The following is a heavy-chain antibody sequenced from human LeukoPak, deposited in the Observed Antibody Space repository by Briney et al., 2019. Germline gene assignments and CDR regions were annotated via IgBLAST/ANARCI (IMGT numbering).Heavy chain of an antibody. V-gene: IGHV4-59*08. Sequence: SETLSLTCTVSGGSISTYFWSWIRQPPGKGLEWIGHIYFSGSTNYNPFLKSRVTISVDTSKNQFSLKLSSVTAADTAVYYCARHKSSGAYPLDYWGQGTLVTVSS. D-gene: IGHD3-22*01. J-gene: IGHJ4*02. CDR3: ARHKSSGAYPLDY. CDR1: GGSISTYF. CDR2: IYFSGST.